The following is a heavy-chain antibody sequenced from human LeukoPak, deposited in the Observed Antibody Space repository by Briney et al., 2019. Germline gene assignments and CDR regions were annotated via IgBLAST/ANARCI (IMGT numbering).Heavy chain of an antibody. J-gene: IGHJ4*02. D-gene: IGHD3-10*01. Sequence: SETLSLTCAVYGGSFSGYYWSWIRQPPGKGLEWIGEINHSGSTNYNPSLKSRVTISVDTSKNQFSLKLSSVTAADTAVYYCARGRCTMVRGVINYWGQGTLVTVSS. V-gene: IGHV4-34*01. CDR2: INHSGST. CDR3: ARGRCTMVRGVINY. CDR1: GGSFSGYY.